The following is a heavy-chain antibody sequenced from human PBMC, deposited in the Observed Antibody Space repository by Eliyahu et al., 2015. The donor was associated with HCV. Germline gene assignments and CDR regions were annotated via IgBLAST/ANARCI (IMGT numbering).Heavy chain of an antibody. J-gene: IGHJ2*01. D-gene: IGHD3-10*01. V-gene: IGHV1-69*06. CDR2: IIPIFGTA. Sequence: QVQLVQSGAEVKKPGSSVKVSCKASGGPFSSYATSWVRQAPGQGLEWMGGIIPIFGTANYAQKFQGRVTITADKSTSTAYMELSSLRSEDTAVYYCARDRRAYGSGSYYWYFDLWGRGTLVTVSS. CDR1: GGPFSSYA. CDR3: ARDRRAYGSGSYYWYFDL.